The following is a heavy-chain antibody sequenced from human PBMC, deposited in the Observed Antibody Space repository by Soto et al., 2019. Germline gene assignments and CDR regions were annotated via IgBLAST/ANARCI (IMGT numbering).Heavy chain of an antibody. J-gene: IGHJ2*01. CDR2: VFHRGST. V-gene: IGHV4-61*08. D-gene: IGHD6-13*01. CDR1: VGSIISDDHY. CDR3: ASARSSSWYFDL. Sequence: SETLSLTCTVSVGSIISDDHYWAWIRQPPGKGLEWIGSVFHRGSTNYNPSLKSRVTISVDTSKNQFSLKLSSVTAADTAVYYCASARSSSWYFDLWGRGTLVTVSS.